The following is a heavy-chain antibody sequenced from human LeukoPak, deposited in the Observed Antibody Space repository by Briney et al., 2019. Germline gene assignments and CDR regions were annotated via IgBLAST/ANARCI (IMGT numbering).Heavy chain of an antibody. J-gene: IGHJ3*01. Sequence: GGSLRLSCAASGFTFSSYWMSWVRQAPGKGPEWVANIKRDRSEKYYVDSVRGRFTISRDNAKNSLYLQMNSLRAEDTAVYYCARAPLGRYCSGGSCYSSSGAVDFWGQGTMVTVSS. CDR2: IKRDRSEK. D-gene: IGHD2-15*01. V-gene: IGHV3-7*01. CDR1: GFTFSSYW. CDR3: ARAPLGRYCSGGSCYSSSGAVDF.